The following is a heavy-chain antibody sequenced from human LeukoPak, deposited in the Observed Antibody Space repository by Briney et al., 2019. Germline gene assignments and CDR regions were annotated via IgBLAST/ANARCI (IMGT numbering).Heavy chain of an antibody. CDR3: ARHQRYYDFWSGYSNRYGMDV. D-gene: IGHD3-3*01. J-gene: IGHJ6*02. Sequence: GESLKISCKGSGYSFTSYWIGWVRQMPGKGLEWMGIIYPGDSDTRRSPSFQGQVTISADKSISTAYLQWSSLKASDTAMYYCARHQRYYDFWSGYSNRYGMDVWGQGTTVTVSS. V-gene: IGHV5-51*01. CDR1: GYSFTSYW. CDR2: IYPGDSDT.